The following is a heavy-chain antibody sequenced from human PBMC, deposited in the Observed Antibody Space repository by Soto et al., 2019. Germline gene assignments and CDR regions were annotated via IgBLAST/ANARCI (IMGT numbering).Heavy chain of an antibody. Sequence: EVQLLESGGGLVQPGGSVRLSCAASGFTFTSYAMIWVRQAPGKGLEWVSGISGTGGNTYYADSVKGRFTISRDKSTSTLFRQMSSLRAEDTAVYYCAKYDVLTGYGDWGQGTLVTVSS. CDR3: AKYDVLTGYGD. V-gene: IGHV3-23*01. CDR1: GFTFTSYA. CDR2: ISGTGGNT. J-gene: IGHJ4*02. D-gene: IGHD3-9*01.